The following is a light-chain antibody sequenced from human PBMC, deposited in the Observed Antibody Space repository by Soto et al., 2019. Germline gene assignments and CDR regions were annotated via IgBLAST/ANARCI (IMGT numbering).Light chain of an antibody. CDR2: GAS. CDR1: QSVSSSD. Sequence: EIVLTQSPDTLSLSPGERATLSCRASQSVSSSDLAWYQQKPGQAPRLLIYGASSRATGIPDRFSGSGSGTDFTLTINRVEPEDFAVYYCQQYGSSPSWTFGQGTKVDIK. J-gene: IGKJ1*01. V-gene: IGKV3-20*01. CDR3: QQYGSSPSWT.